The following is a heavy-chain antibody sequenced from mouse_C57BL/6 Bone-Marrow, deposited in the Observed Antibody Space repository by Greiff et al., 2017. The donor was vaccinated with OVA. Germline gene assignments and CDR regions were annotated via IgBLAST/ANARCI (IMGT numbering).Heavy chain of an antibody. V-gene: IGHV1-69*01. Sequence: QVQLKQPGAELVMPGASVKLSCKASGYTFTSYWMHWVKQRPGQGLEWIGEIDPSDSYTNYNQKFKGKSTLTVDKSSSTAYMQLSSLTSEDSAVYYCALYYYGSSYSRYFDYWGQGTTLTVSS. J-gene: IGHJ2*01. CDR2: IDPSDSYT. CDR1: GYTFTSYW. CDR3: ALYYYGSSYSRYFDY. D-gene: IGHD1-1*01.